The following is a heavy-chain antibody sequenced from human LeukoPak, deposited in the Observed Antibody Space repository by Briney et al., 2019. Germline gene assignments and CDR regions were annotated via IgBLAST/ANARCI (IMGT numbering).Heavy chain of an antibody. CDR1: GFTFSTYG. J-gene: IGHJ4*02. CDR3: ARDTYYYDSSGYYYDY. V-gene: IGHV3-30*02. CDR2: IRYDGSSQ. D-gene: IGHD3-22*01. Sequence: AGGSLRLSCAASGFTFSTYGMHWVRQAPGKGLEWVAFIRYDGSSQFYADSVKGRFTISRDKSKDTLYLQMNSLRAEDTAVYYCARDTYYYDSSGYYYDYWGQGTLVTVSS.